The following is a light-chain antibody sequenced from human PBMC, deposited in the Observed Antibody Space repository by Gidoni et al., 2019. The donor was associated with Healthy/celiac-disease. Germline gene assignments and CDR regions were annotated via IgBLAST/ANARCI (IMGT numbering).Light chain of an antibody. CDR1: SSDVGGYNY. CDR2: EVS. Sequence: QSALTQPDSVSGSPGQSTTISCTGTSSDVGGYNYVSWYQQHPGKAPKLMIYEVSNRPSGVSNRFSCSKSGNTAYLTISGLQSEDEADYYCSSYTSSSTVVFGGGTKLTVL. J-gene: IGLJ2*01. CDR3: SSYTSSSTVV. V-gene: IGLV2-14*01.